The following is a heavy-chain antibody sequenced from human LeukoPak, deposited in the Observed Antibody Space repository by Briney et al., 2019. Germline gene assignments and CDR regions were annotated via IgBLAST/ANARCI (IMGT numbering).Heavy chain of an antibody. Sequence: TASQTLSLTCTVSGGSISSGDYYWSWIRQPPGKGLEWIGYIYYSGSTYYNPSLKSRVTISVDTSKNQFSLKLSSVTAADTAVYYCASRSVDTGTGHAFDIWGQGTMVTVSS. V-gene: IGHV4-30-4*01. J-gene: IGHJ3*02. CDR3: ASRSVDTGTGHAFDI. D-gene: IGHD5-18*01. CDR1: GGSISSGDYY. CDR2: IYYSGST.